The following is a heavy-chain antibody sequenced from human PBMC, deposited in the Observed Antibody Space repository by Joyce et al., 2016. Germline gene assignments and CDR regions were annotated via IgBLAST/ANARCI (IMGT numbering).Heavy chain of an antibody. D-gene: IGHD1-14*01. CDR1: GGDFSNYT. J-gene: IGHJ6*02. Sequence: QVLLVQSGAAVKRPGSSLRVSCKSSGGDFSNYTVHWGRQGPGPRLEWMGGIIPFFGAANYAEDFQGRVTLTADQSKRTAYLELSSLTSADTAVYYCARGGTSSDHYFFYTLDVWGPGTTVIVSS. CDR2: IIPFFGAA. V-gene: IGHV1-69*12. CDR3: ARGGTSSDHYFFYTLDV.